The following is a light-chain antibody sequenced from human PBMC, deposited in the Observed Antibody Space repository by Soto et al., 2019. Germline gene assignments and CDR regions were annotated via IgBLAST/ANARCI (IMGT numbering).Light chain of an antibody. Sequence: QAVVTQPPSVSGAPGQRVTISCTGSNSNIEAGFDVHWYQHLPGTAPKLLIYGNNNRPSGVPDRFSGSRSATSASLAISGLQADDEADYYCQSYDSSLSGSVFGGGTQLTVL. CDR3: QSYDSSLSGSV. CDR1: NSNIEAGFD. J-gene: IGLJ2*01. V-gene: IGLV1-40*01. CDR2: GNN.